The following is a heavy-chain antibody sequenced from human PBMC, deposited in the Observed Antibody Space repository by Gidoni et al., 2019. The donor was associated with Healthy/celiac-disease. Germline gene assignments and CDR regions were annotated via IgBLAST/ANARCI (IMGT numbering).Heavy chain of an antibody. J-gene: IGHJ4*02. CDR1: GCTFSSYA. CDR3: ARDPDCSSTSCYSYYFDY. Sequence: QVQLVESGGGVVQPGRSLRLACAASGCTFSSYAMHWVRQAPGKGLEWVAFISSDGSNKYYADSVKGRFTISRDNSKHTLYLQMNSLRAEDTAVYYCARDPDCSSTSCYSYYFDYWGQGTLVTVSS. V-gene: IGHV3-30-3*01. D-gene: IGHD2-2*01. CDR2: ISSDGSNK.